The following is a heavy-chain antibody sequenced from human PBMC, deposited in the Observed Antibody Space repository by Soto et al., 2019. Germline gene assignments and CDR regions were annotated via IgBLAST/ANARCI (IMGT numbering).Heavy chain of an antibody. CDR3: AAYCGGDCPSSDY. Sequence: GGSLRLSCAASGFTFSGSAMHWVRQASGKGLEWVGRIRSKANSYAKAYAASVKGRFTISRDDSKNTAYLQMNSLKTEDTAVYYCAAYCGGDCPSSDYWGQGTLVTVSS. J-gene: IGHJ4*02. CDR2: IRSKANSYAK. V-gene: IGHV3-73*01. D-gene: IGHD2-21*01. CDR1: GFTFSGSA.